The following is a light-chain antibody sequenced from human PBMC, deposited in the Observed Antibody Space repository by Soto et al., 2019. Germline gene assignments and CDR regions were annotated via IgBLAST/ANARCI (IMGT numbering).Light chain of an antibody. CDR3: QQYNNYPWT. V-gene: IGKV1-5*01. CDR1: QSISSW. J-gene: IGKJ1*01. Sequence: DIQMTQSPSILSASVGDRVTITCRASQSISSWLAWYQQRPGKAPNLLVYDASNLETGVPSRFSGSGSGTDFPLTISSLQLDDFATYYCQQYNNYPWTFGQGTKVEVK. CDR2: DAS.